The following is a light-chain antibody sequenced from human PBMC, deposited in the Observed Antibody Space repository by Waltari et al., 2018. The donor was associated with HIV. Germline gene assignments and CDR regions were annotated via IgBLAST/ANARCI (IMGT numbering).Light chain of an antibody. V-gene: IGLV1-44*01. CDR2: SDD. CDR3: ATWDASLNGWV. J-gene: IGLJ3*02. Sequence: QSVLTQPPSAAGTPGQRVTISCSGSSSTIGFSSLNWYQQFPGTAPKLLIYSDDQRPSGVPDRFSGSKSGSSASLAISGLQSEDEAAYYCATWDASLNGWVFGGGTKLTVL. CDR1: SSTIGFSS.